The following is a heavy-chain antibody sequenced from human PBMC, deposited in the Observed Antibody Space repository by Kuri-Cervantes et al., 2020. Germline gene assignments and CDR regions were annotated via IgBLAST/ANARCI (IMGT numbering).Heavy chain of an antibody. V-gene: IGHV1-69*05. CDR2: IIPIFGTA. D-gene: IGHD1-1*01. J-gene: IGHJ3*02. CDR3: ARWIQTGTTNDAFDI. Sequence: SVKVSCKASGGTFSSYAISWVRQAPGQGLEWMGGIIPIFGTANYAQKFQGRVTMTTDTPTSTAYMELRSLRSDDTAVYYCARWIQTGTTNDAFDIWGQGTMVTVSS. CDR1: GGTFSSYA.